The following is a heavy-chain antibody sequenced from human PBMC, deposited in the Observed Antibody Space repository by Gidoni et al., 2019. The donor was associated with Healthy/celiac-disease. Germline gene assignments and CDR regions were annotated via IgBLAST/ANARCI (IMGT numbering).Heavy chain of an antibody. Sequence: QVQLVQSGAEVKKPGASVKVYCKASGYTFTSYYMHWVRQSPGQGLEWMGIINPSGGSTSYAQKFQGRVTMTRDTSTSTVYMELSSLRSEDTAVYYCAREARVRGVITHYYYYMDVWGKGTTVTVSS. J-gene: IGHJ6*03. CDR2: INPSGGST. D-gene: IGHD3-10*01. V-gene: IGHV1-46*03. CDR3: AREARVRGVITHYYYYMDV. CDR1: GYTFTSYY.